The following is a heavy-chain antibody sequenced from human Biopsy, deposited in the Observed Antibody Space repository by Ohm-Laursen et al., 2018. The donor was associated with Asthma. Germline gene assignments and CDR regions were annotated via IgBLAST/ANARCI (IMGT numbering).Heavy chain of an antibody. V-gene: IGHV1-2*06. J-gene: IGHJ5*02. Sequence: ASVKVSCKASGYTFIGCHIHWMRQAPGQGLEWMGRINPNSGGTNYAQKFQGRVTMTRDTSISTAYMEVSRLRSDDTAVYYCARGKKSAGDRWFDPWGQGTLVIVSS. CDR2: INPNSGGT. D-gene: IGHD6-13*01. CDR1: GYTFIGCH. CDR3: ARGKKSAGDRWFDP.